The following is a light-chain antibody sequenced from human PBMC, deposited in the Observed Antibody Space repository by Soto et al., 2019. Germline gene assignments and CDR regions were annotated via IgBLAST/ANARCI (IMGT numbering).Light chain of an antibody. CDR2: GNS. V-gene: IGLV1-40*01. CDR1: SSNIGAGYD. CDR3: QSYDSSLSGYV. J-gene: IGLJ1*01. Sequence: QSVLTQPPSVSGAPGQRVTISCTGSSSNIGAGYDVHWYQQLPGTAPKLLIYGNSNRPSGVPDRFSGSKSGTSASLAITGLNAEDEADYYCQSYDSSLSGYVFGTGTHLTVL.